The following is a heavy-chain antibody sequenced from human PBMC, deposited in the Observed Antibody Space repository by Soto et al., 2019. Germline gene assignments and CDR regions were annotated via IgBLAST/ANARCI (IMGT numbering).Heavy chain of an antibody. D-gene: IGHD3-22*01. J-gene: IGHJ4*02. V-gene: IGHV3-66*01. CDR2: IYRGTT. Sequence: EVQLVESGGGLVQPGGSLRLSCAASGFTVSDNYMNWVRQAPGKGLEWVAVIYRGTTYYADSVKGRFTISRENSKNTLYLQMSSLRPADKAVYYCARDVDRRYYDSTGYSFDDWGQGTLVAVSS. CDR3: ARDVDRRYYDSTGYSFDD. CDR1: GFTVSDNY.